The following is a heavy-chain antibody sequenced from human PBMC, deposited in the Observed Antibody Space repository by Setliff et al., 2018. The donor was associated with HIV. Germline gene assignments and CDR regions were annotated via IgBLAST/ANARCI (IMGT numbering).Heavy chain of an antibody. CDR2: IYPGDSDT. V-gene: IGHV5-51*01. J-gene: IGHJ4*02. CDR3: ARRASKASLDY. Sequence: GEFLKISCQGSGYRFSIYRIGWVRQMPGKRLEWMGIIYPGDSDTRYSPSFQGRVTISADKSINTAYLQWSSLQASDTAMYYCARRASKASLDYWGQGTLVTVSS. CDR1: GYRFSIYR.